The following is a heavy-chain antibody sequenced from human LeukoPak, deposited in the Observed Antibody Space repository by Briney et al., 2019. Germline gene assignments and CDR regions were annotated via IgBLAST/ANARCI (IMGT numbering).Heavy chain of an antibody. CDR1: GGTFSSYA. Sequence: GASVKVSCKASGGTFSSYAISWVRQAPRQGLEWMGGIIPIFGTANYAQKFQGRVTITADESTSTAYMELSSLRSEDTAVYYCAREGYCSSTSCYKAARVDAFDIWGQGTMVSVSS. D-gene: IGHD2-2*02. CDR3: AREGYCSSTSCYKAARVDAFDI. V-gene: IGHV1-69*13. CDR2: IIPIFGTA. J-gene: IGHJ3*02.